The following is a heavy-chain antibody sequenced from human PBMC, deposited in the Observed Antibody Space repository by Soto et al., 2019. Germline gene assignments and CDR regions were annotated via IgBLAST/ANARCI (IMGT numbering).Heavy chain of an antibody. J-gene: IGHJ6*02. CDR3: ARVLWFGELFHRSFVGMDV. D-gene: IGHD3-10*01. V-gene: IGHV6-1*01. CDR2: TYYRSKWYN. Sequence: KQSQTLSLTCAISGDSVSSNSAAWNWIRQSPSRGLEWLGRTYYRSKWYNDYAVSVKSRITINPDTSKNQFSLQLNSVTPEDTAVYYCARVLWFGELFHRSFVGMDVWGQGTTVTVSS. CDR1: GDSVSSNSAA.